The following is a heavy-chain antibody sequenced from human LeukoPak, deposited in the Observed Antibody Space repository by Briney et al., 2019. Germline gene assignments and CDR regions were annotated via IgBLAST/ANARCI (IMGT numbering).Heavy chain of an antibody. CDR1: EFTYG. V-gene: IGHV3-23*01. D-gene: IGHD5-24*01. Sequence: PGGSLRPSCAASEFTYGMNWVRQAPGKGLECVSAISSSGSNTYYADSVKGRFTISRDNSKNTLYLQMNSLRAEDTAVYYCAKGGLRDGYSYASWGQGTLVTVSS. J-gene: IGHJ5*02. CDR2: ISSSGSNT. CDR3: AKGGLRDGYSYAS.